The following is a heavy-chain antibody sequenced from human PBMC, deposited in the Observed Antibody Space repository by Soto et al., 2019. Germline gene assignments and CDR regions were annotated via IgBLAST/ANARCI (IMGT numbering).Heavy chain of an antibody. CDR2: IYHTGST. V-gene: IGHV4-31*03. D-gene: IGHD1-1*01. Sequence: SETLSLTCSVSGGSISTVGHYWTWIRQPPGKGLEWIGSIYHTGSTYYSKSLRSRLTMSVDTSKSQSSLRLSSVTAADTAVYYCARATGTLRSRNCDYWGQGSLVTVSS. CDR3: ARATGTLRSRNCDY. J-gene: IGHJ4*02. CDR1: GGSISTVGHY.